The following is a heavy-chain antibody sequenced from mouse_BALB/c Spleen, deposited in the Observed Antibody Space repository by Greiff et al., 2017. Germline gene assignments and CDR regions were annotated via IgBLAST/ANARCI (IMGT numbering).Heavy chain of an antibody. CDR2: INPSNGGT. V-gene: IGHV1S81*02. CDR3: TRSTMITTGLFAY. J-gene: IGHJ3*01. Sequence: QVQLQQSGAELVKPGASVKLSCKASGYTFTSYYMYWVKQRPGQGLEWIGEINPSNGGTNFNEKFKSKATLTVDKSSSTAYMQLSSLTSEDSAVYYCTRSTMITTGLFAYRGQGTLVTVSA. CDR1: GYTFTSYY. D-gene: IGHD2-4*01.